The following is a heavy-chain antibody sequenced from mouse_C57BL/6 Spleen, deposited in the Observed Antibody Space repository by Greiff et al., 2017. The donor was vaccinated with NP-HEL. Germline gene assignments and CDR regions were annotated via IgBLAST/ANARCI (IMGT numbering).Heavy chain of an antibody. CDR2: INPNNGGT. V-gene: IGHV1-26*01. Sequence: VQLQQSGPELVKPGASVKISCKASGYTFTDYYMNWVKQSHGKSLEWIGDINPNNGGTSYNQKFKGKATLTVDKSSSTAYMELRSLTSEDSAVYYCASPLTGYYWGQGTTLTVSS. D-gene: IGHD4-1*01. CDR1: GYTFTDYY. CDR3: ASPLTGYY. J-gene: IGHJ2*01.